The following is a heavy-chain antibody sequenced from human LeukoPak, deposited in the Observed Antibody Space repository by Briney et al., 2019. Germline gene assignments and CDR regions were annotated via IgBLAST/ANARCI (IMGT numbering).Heavy chain of an antibody. Sequence: GGSLRLSCAASGFTFSSYGMHWVRQAPGKGLEWVAVISYDGSNKYYADSVKGRFTISRDNSKNTLYLQTSSLRAEDTAVYYCATLDRGYSGYDFPEYFQHWGQGTLVTVSS. D-gene: IGHD5-12*01. CDR2: ISYDGSNK. V-gene: IGHV3-30*03. CDR1: GFTFSSYG. CDR3: ATLDRGYSGYDFPEYFQH. J-gene: IGHJ1*01.